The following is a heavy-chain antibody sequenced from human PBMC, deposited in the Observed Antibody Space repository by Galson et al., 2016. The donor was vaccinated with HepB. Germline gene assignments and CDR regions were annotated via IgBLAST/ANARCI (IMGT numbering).Heavy chain of an antibody. J-gene: IGHJ4*02. CDR3: ATLTGSKSEFDY. D-gene: IGHD3-9*01. V-gene: IGHV3-72*01. CDR2: IRDKANSYTT. Sequence: LEWVGRIRDKANSYTTEYAPSVKGRFTISRDNSKTSLYLQMNSLNGEDTAVYYCATLTGSKSEFDYWGQGTLVTVSS.